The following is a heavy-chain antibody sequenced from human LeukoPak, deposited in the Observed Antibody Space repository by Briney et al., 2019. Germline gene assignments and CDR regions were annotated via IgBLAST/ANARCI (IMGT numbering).Heavy chain of an antibody. D-gene: IGHD2-15*01. CDR1: GYTLTELS. CDR3: ATVLDSFRSDYFDY. V-gene: IGHV1-24*01. CDR2: FYPEDGET. J-gene: IGHJ4*02. Sequence: ASVKVSCKVSGYTLTELSMHWGRQAPGKGLEWMGGFYPEDGETIYAQKFQGRVTMTEDTSTDTAYMELSSLRAEDTAVYYCATVLDSFRSDYFDYWGQGTLVTVSS.